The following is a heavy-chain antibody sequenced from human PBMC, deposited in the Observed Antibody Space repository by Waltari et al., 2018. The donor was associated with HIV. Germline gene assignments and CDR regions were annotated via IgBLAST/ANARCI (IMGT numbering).Heavy chain of an antibody. J-gene: IGHJ6*02. CDR2: IDSDGNT. CDR3: ANSDDYSNYYYGMDV. Sequence: EVMLVESGGGLVQRGGSLSLSWEASGFTVSTKYLSWVRQAPVIGLEWVSLIDSDGNTRYADSVKGRFTISRDSSKNRVYLQMKSLRGEDTAVYYCANSDDYSNYYYGMDVWGQGTTVTVSS. V-gene: IGHV3-66*01. CDR1: GFTVSTKY. D-gene: IGHD4-4*01.